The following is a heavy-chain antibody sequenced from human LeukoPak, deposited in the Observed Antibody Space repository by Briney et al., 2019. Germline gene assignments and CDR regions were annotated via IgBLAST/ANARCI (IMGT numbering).Heavy chain of an antibody. V-gene: IGHV1-24*01. D-gene: IGHD3-22*01. CDR2: FDPEDGET. Sequence: ASVKVSCKVSGYTLTELSMHWVRQAPGKGLEWMGGFDPEDGETIYAQKFQGRVTMTEDTSTDTAYMELSSLRSEDTAVYYCATGLTYYYDSSGYANDYLGQGTLVTVSS. CDR1: GYTLTELS. CDR3: ATGLTYYYDSSGYANDY. J-gene: IGHJ4*02.